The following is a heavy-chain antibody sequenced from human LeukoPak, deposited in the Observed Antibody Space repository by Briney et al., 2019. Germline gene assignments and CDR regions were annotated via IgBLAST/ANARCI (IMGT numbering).Heavy chain of an antibody. J-gene: IGHJ4*02. CDR2: INPNSGGT. CDR3: ARGLVATRYFDY. Sequence: ASVKVSCKASGYTFTSYGISWVRQAPGQGLEWMGWINPNSGGTNYAQKFQGRVTMTRDTSISTAYMELSRLRSDATAVYYCARGLVATRYFDYWGQGTLVTVSS. D-gene: IGHD5-12*01. V-gene: IGHV1-2*02. CDR1: GYTFTSYG.